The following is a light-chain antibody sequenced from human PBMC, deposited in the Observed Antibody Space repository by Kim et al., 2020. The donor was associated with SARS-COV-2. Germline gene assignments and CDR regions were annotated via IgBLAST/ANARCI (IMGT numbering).Light chain of an antibody. CDR2: ADK. CDR1: SGSIASNY. Sequence: NFMLAQPHSVSESPGKTVTISCTRSSGSIASNYVQWYQQRPGSAPTTVIYADKQRPSGVPDRFSGSIDSSSNSASLTISGMRPEDEADCYCQSYDSTNHWVFGGGTQLTVL. J-gene: IGLJ3*02. CDR3: QSYDSTNHWV. V-gene: IGLV6-57*04.